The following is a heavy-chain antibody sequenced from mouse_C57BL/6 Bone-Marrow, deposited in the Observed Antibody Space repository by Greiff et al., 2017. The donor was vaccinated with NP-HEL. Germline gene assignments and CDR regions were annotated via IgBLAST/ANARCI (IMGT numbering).Heavy chain of an antibody. CDR2: IRSKSSNYAT. Sequence: EVMLVESGGGLVQPKGSLKLSCAASGFTFNTYAMHWVRQAPGKGLEWVARIRSKSSNYATYYADSVKDRFTISRDDSQSMLYLQMNNLKTEDTAMYYCVRGSPIYDGYYWYFDVWGTGTPVTVSS. D-gene: IGHD2-3*01. CDR1: GFTFNTYA. J-gene: IGHJ1*03. CDR3: VRGSPIYDGYYWYFDV. V-gene: IGHV10-3*01.